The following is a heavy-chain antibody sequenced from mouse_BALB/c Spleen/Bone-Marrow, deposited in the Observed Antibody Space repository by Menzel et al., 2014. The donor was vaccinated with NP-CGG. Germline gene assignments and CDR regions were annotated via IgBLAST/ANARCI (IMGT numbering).Heavy chain of an antibody. CDR3: AREDYGNYYAMDY. CDR2: IDTSDSYT. D-gene: IGHD2-1*01. Sequence: VQLQQSGAELVMPGASVKMSCKASGYTFTDYWMHWVKQRPGQGLEWIGAIDTSDSYTSYNQKFKGKATLTVDESSSTAYMQLSSLTSEDSTIYYCAREDYGNYYAMDYCGQGTSVTVAS. CDR1: GYTFTDYW. V-gene: IGHV1-69*01. J-gene: IGHJ4*01.